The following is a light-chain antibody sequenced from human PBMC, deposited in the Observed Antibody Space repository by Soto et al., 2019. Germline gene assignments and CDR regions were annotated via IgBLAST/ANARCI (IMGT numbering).Light chain of an antibody. CDR3: QQYGSSPEWT. CDR2: AAS. V-gene: IGKV3-20*01. CDR1: QSVSSSY. Sequence: IVLTQSPGTLSLSLGERATLSCRASQSVSSSYLAWYQQKPGQAPRLLIYAASSRATGIPDRFSGSGSGTDFTLTISRLEPEDFAVYYCQQYGSSPEWTFGQGTKVDI. J-gene: IGKJ1*01.